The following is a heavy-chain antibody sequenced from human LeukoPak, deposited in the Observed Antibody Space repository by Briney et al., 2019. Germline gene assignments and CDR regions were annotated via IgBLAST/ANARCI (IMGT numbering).Heavy chain of an antibody. CDR3: ARIGYSSSSFDY. J-gene: IGHJ4*02. CDR2: LKQDGSQT. V-gene: IGHV3-7*01. Sequence: GGSLRLSCAASGFTFSNYWMSWVRQAPGRGLEWVANLKQDGSQTYYVDSVKGRFTISRDNAKNSLFLQMNSLRADDTAVYFCARIGYSSSSFDYWGQGILVTVSS. CDR1: GFTFSNYW. D-gene: IGHD6-19*01.